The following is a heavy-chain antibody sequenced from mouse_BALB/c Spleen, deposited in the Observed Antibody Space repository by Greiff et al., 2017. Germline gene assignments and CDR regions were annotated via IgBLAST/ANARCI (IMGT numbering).Heavy chain of an antibody. Sequence: EVHLVESGGGLVKPGGSLKLSCAASGFAFSSYDMSWVRQTPEKRLEWVAYISSGGGSTYYPDTVKGRFTISRDNAKNTLYLQMSSLKSEDTAMYYCASASPAMDYWGQGTSVTVSS. V-gene: IGHV5-12-1*01. J-gene: IGHJ4*01. CDR1: GFAFSSYD. CDR2: ISSGGGST. CDR3: ASASPAMDY.